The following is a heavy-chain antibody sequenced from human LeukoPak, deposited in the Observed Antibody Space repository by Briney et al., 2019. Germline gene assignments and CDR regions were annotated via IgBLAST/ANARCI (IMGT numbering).Heavy chain of an antibody. V-gene: IGHV1-46*01. Sequence: ASVTVSCKSSGYTFTSYYMHWGRQAPAQGLGWVGIINPSGGSTSYAQTFQGRVTMTTDTSTSTVYMELSSLRSEDAAVYYCARILSSSGEWAYFDYWGQGTLVTVSS. D-gene: IGHD6-13*01. CDR1: GYTFTSYY. CDR3: ARILSSSGEWAYFDY. J-gene: IGHJ4*02. CDR2: INPSGGST.